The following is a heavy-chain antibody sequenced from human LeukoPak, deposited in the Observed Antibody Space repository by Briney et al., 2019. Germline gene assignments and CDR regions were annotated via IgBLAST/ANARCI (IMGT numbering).Heavy chain of an antibody. V-gene: IGHV3-30*02. D-gene: IGHD3-22*01. CDR2: IRYDGSNK. J-gene: IGHJ4*02. Sequence: TGGSLRLSCAASGFTFSSYGMHWVRQAPGKGLEWVAFIRYDGSNKYYADSVKGRFTISRDNSKNTLYLQMNSLRAEDTAVYYCAKDPLSFYYYDSSGDWGQGTLVTVSS. CDR1: GFTFSSYG. CDR3: AKDPLSFYYYDSSGD.